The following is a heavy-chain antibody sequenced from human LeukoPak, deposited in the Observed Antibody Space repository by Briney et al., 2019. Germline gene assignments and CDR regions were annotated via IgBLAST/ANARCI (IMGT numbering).Heavy chain of an antibody. V-gene: IGHV3-30*02. Sequence: PGGSLRLSCAASGFSFSTYGFHWVRQAPGKGLEWVTFIRFDGGKKNYADSVKGRFAISRDNAKNSLYLQMNSLRAEDTAVYYCARDLGTVTPYYMDVWGKGTTVTVSS. J-gene: IGHJ6*03. CDR1: GFSFSTYG. CDR3: ARDLGTVTPYYMDV. CDR2: IRFDGGKK. D-gene: IGHD4-11*01.